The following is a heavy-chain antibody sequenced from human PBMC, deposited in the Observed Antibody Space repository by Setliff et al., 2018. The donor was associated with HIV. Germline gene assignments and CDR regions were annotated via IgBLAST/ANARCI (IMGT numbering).Heavy chain of an antibody. CDR3: GGNGYYSIDY. Sequence: LRLSCVGSGFSFSNYDLNWVRQAPGKGLEWIGEINHSGSTNYNPSLKSRVTISVDKSKSQFSLKLNSVTAADTAVYYCGGNGYYSIDYWGQGTLVTV. CDR2: INHSGST. D-gene: IGHD3-22*01. J-gene: IGHJ4*02. V-gene: IGHV4-34*08. CDR1: GFSFSNYD.